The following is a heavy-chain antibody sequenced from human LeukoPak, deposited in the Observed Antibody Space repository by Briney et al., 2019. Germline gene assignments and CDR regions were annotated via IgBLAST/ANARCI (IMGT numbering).Heavy chain of an antibody. J-gene: IGHJ4*02. D-gene: IGHD2-8*01. CDR1: GFTFSSYW. Sequence: GGSLRVSCAASGFTFSSYWMSWARQAPGKGLEWVANIKDDGSEKYYVDSVKGRFTISRDNARNSLYLQMNSLRVEDTAVYYCARDGVYAGFDYWGQGTLVT. CDR2: IKDDGSEK. V-gene: IGHV3-7*01. CDR3: ARDGVYAGFDY.